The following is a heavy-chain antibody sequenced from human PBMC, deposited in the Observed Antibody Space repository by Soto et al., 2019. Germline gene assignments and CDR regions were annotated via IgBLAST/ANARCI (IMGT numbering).Heavy chain of an antibody. Sequence: PSETLSLTCTVSGDSITSGGYYWSWVRHHPGKGLEWIGYTYFSKTTYYNPSLKSRVTISVDASNNQFSLTLTSVTAADTAVYYCAKAVKYYDSTGYDAFAVWGQGIMVT. D-gene: IGHD3-22*01. CDR3: AKAVKYYDSTGYDAFAV. CDR2: TYFSKTT. J-gene: IGHJ3*01. CDR1: GDSITSGGYY. V-gene: IGHV4-31*03.